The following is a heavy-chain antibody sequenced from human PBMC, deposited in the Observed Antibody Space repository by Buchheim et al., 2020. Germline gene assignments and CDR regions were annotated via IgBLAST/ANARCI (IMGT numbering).Heavy chain of an antibody. CDR1: GFTFSNYW. Sequence: EVQLVESGGGLVQPGGSLRLSCSASGFTFSNYWMSWVRQAPGEGLEWVSAISGSGGSTYYADSVKGRFTISRDNSKNTLYLQMNSLRAEDTAVYYCAKDRKYQLPRAGWFDPWGQGTL. V-gene: IGHV3-23*04. CDR2: ISGSGGST. CDR3: AKDRKYQLPRAGWFDP. J-gene: IGHJ5*02. D-gene: IGHD2-2*01.